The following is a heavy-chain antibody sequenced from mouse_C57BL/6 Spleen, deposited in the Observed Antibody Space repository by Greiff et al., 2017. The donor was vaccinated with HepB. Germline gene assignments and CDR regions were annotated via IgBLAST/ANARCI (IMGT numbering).Heavy chain of an antibody. CDR2: IYWDDDK. CDR3: ARIYYGYDGYWYFDV. CDR1: GFSLSTSGMG. Sequence: QVTLKESGPGILQSSQTLSLTCSFSGFSLSTSGMGVSWIRQPSGTGLEWLAHIYWDDDKRYNPSLKSRLTISKDTSRNQVFLKITSVDTADTATYYCARIYYGYDGYWYFDVWGTGTTVTVSS. D-gene: IGHD2-2*01. J-gene: IGHJ1*03. V-gene: IGHV8-12*01.